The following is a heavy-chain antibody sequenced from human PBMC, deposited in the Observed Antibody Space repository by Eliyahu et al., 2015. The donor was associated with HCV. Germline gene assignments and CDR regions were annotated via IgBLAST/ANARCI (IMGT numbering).Heavy chain of an antibody. J-gene: IGHJ3*02. V-gene: IGHV4-39*01. Sequence: QLQLQESGPRLVKPSETLSLTCSVSGGSVTSSSYYWGWIRQPPGKGLEWVGYFYYSGSTYYNPSLKSRVTISVDTSRNQFSLNLSSVTAADTAVYYCATHPGGAFDIWGRGTMVSVSS. CDR3: ATHPGGAFDI. CDR1: GGSVTSSSYY. CDR2: FYYSGST. D-gene: IGHD6-25*01.